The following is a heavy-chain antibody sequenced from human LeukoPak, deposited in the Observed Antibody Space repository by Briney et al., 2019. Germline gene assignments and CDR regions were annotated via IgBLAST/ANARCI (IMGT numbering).Heavy chain of an antibody. CDR1: GYTLTELS. CDR2: INPSGGST. J-gene: IGHJ6*02. Sequence: ASVKVSCKVSGYTLTELSMHWVRQAPGQGLEWMGIINPSGGSTSYAQKFQGRVTMTRDTSTSTVYMELSSLRSEDTAVYYCARAGLTVDYYGMDVWGQGTTVTVSS. D-gene: IGHD6-19*01. CDR3: ARAGLTVDYYGMDV. V-gene: IGHV1-46*01.